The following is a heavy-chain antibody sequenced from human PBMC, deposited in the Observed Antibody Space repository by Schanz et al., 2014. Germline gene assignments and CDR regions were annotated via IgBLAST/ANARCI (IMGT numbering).Heavy chain of an antibody. Sequence: VQLVEAGGGVVQPGRSLRLSCAASGFSFSTYAMHWVRQPPGKGLLWVSRVSRDGSETTYVDSVRSRFTISRDTAKNTVFLKMNNPRAEDTAAYYCARGASRDYCAREAGGQGTTVTVSS. V-gene: IGHV3-74*02. CDR2: VSRDGSET. J-gene: IGHJ6*02. CDR1: GFSFSTYA. CDR3: ARGASRDYCAREA.